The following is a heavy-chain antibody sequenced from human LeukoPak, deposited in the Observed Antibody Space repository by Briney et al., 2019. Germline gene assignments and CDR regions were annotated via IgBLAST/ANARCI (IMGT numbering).Heavy chain of an antibody. CDR1: GYSISSGYY. V-gene: IGHV4-38-2*02. CDR2: FYHSGHT. CDR3: ARDGRLLHYFDY. D-gene: IGHD1-26*01. Sequence: SETMSLTCTVSGYSISSGYYWGWIRQPPGKGLGWIGSFYHSGHTYYSLSLKSRHTIPIHTSMNQFSLRLSSVTAADTAVYYCARDGRLLHYFDYWGQGTLVTVSS. J-gene: IGHJ4*02.